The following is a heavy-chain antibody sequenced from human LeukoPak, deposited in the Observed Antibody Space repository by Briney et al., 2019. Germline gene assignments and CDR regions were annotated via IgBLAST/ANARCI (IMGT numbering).Heavy chain of an antibody. CDR3: ARSVLRFLEWSPFDP. Sequence: SQTLSLTCTVSGGSISSGDYSSSWIRQPPGKGLEWIGYIYYSGSTNYNPSLKSRVTISVDTSKNQFSLKLSSVTAADTAVYYCARSVLRFLEWSPFDPWGEGTLGSVSS. J-gene: IGHJ5*02. CDR1: GGSISSGDYS. CDR2: IYYSGST. V-gene: IGHV4-61*08. D-gene: IGHD3-3*01.